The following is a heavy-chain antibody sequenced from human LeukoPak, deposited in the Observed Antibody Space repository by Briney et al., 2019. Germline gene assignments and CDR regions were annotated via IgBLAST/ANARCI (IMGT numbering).Heavy chain of an antibody. D-gene: IGHD2-15*01. CDR3: ARHVGTYCSGGSCYSSWFDP. Sequence: PSETLSLTCTVSGGSISSYYWSWIRQPPGKGLEWIGYIYYSGSTNYNPSLKSRVTISVDTSKNQFSLKLSSVTAADTAVYYCARHVGTYCSGGSCYSSWFDPWGQGTLVTVSS. J-gene: IGHJ5*02. V-gene: IGHV4-59*08. CDR2: IYYSGST. CDR1: GGSISSYY.